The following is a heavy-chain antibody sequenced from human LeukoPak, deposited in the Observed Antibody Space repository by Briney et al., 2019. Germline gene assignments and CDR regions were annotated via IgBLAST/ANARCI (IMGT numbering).Heavy chain of an antibody. Sequence: GGSLRLSCAASGFTFSRYSMNWVRQAPGKGLEWVSSISSSSSYIYYADSVKGRFTISRDNAKNSLYLQMNSLRAEDTAVYYCARGTGRNYFGYWGQGTLVTVSS. CDR1: GFTFSRYS. J-gene: IGHJ4*02. CDR2: ISSSSSYI. D-gene: IGHD3/OR15-3a*01. CDR3: ARGTGRNYFGY. V-gene: IGHV3-21*01.